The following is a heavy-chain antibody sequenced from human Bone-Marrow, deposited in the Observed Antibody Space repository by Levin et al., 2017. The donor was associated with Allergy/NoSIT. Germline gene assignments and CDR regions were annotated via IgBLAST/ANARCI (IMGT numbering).Heavy chain of an antibody. CDR1: SGSISSGSYF. CDR2: IYTSGST. Sequence: RASETLSLTCTVSSGSISSGSYFWTWIRQPAGKGLEWIGRIYTSGSTKFSPSLKSRVTISVDTSKNQFSLKLSSVTAADTAVYYCARGRSVFSYYMDVWGKGTTVTVSS. V-gene: IGHV4-61*02. CDR3: ARGRSVFSYYMDV. D-gene: IGHD1-26*01. J-gene: IGHJ6*03.